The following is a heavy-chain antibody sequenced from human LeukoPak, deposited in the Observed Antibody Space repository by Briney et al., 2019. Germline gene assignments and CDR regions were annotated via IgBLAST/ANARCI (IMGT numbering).Heavy chain of an antibody. D-gene: IGHD5-24*01. CDR3: ARARRWLQFGGFDY. J-gene: IGHJ4*02. Sequence: GASVKVSCKASGGTFSSYAISWVRQAPGQGLEWMGGIIPIFGTANYAQKFQGRVTITADESTSTAYMELSSLRSEDTAVYYCARARRWLQFGGFDYWGQGTLVTVSS. CDR1: GGTFSSYA. CDR2: IIPIFGTA. V-gene: IGHV1-69*13.